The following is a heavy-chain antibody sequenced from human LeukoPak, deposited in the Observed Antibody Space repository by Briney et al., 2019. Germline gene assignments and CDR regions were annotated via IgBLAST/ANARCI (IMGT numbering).Heavy chain of an antibody. J-gene: IGHJ3*02. CDR2: IYDSGST. Sequence: SETLSLTCTVSGGSISSYYWNWIRQPPGKGLEWIGYIYDSGSTNYNPSLKSRVTISVDTSKNQFSLKLSSVTAADAAVYYCARDSGVGFDIWGQGTMVTVSS. D-gene: IGHD3-10*01. CDR3: ARDSGVGFDI. V-gene: IGHV4-59*01. CDR1: GGSISSYY.